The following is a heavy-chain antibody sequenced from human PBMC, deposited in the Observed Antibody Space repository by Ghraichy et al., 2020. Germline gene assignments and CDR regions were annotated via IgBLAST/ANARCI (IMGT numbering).Heavy chain of an antibody. CDR3: TTDAGDYVPQFDY. CDR1: GFTFSNAW. CDR2: IKSKTDGGTT. Sequence: GGSLRLSCAASGFTFSNAWMSWVRQAPGKGLEWVGRIKSKTDGGTTDYAAPVKGRFTISRDDSKNTLYLQMNSLKTEDTAVYYCTTDAGDYVPQFDYWGQGTLVTVSS. J-gene: IGHJ4*02. D-gene: IGHD4-17*01. V-gene: IGHV3-15*01.